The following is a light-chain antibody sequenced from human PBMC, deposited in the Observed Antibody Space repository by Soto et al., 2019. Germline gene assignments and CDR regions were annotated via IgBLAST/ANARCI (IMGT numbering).Light chain of an antibody. CDR1: QDISNY. Sequence: DIQMTQSPSSLSASVGDRVTITCQASQDISNYLNWYQQKVGKAPKLLIYDASNLQTGVPSRFSGGGSGTNFTFTISSLQPEDFATYYCQQYDNFPLFGGGTKVEIK. CDR2: DAS. V-gene: IGKV1-33*01. J-gene: IGKJ4*01. CDR3: QQYDNFPL.